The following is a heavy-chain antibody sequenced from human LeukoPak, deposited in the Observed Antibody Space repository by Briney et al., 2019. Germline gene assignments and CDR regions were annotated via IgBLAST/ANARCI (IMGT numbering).Heavy chain of an antibody. J-gene: IGHJ4*02. CDR3: ARDRDSWSSLDY. Sequence: GGSLRLSCAASGFTFSSYSMNWVRQAPGKGLEWVSSISSSSSYIYYADSVKGRFTISRDNAKNSLDLQMNSLRAEDTAVYYCARDRDSWSSLDYWGQGTLVTVSS. CDR2: ISSSSSYI. V-gene: IGHV3-21*01. D-gene: IGHD1-26*01. CDR1: GFTFSSYS.